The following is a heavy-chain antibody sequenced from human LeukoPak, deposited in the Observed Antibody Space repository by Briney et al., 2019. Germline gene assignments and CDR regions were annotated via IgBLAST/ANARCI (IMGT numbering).Heavy chain of an antibody. J-gene: IGHJ4*02. D-gene: IGHD6-13*01. CDR2: IYTSGST. V-gene: IGHV4-4*07. CDR3: ATGYSSSWYVD. CDR1: GASISSYY. Sequence: SETLSLTCTVSGASISSYYWSWIRQPAGKGLEWIGRIYTSGSTNYNPSLKSRVTMSVDTSKNQFSLKLSSVTAADTAVYYCATGYSSSWYVDWGQGTLVTVSS.